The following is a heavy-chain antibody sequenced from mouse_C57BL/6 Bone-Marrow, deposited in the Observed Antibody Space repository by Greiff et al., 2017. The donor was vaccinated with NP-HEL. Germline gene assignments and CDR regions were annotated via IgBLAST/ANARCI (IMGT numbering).Heavy chain of an antibody. CDR1: GYTFTSYW. J-gene: IGHJ4*01. D-gene: IGHD2-5*01. Sequence: VQLQQPGAELVKPGASVKLSCKASGYTFTSYWMHWVKQRPGRGLEWIGRIDPNSGGTKYNEKFKSKATLTVDKPSSTAYMQLSSLTSEDSAVYYCARRDSNYSGYYAMDYWGQGTSVTVSS. CDR3: ARRDSNYSGYYAMDY. CDR2: IDPNSGGT. V-gene: IGHV1-72*01.